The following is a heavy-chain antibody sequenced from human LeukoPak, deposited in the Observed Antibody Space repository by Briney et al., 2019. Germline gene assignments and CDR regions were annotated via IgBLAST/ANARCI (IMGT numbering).Heavy chain of an antibody. CDR3: AKAEWEPSHFDY. V-gene: IGHV3-23*01. D-gene: IGHD1-26*01. J-gene: IGHJ4*02. CDR1: GFTFSGYA. CDR2: ISGSGGST. Sequence: PGGSLRLSCAASGFTFSGYAMSWVRQAPGKGLEWVSAISGSGGSTHYADSVKGRFTISRDNSRNTLYLQMNSLRAEDTAVYYCAKAEWEPSHFDYWGQGTLVTVSS.